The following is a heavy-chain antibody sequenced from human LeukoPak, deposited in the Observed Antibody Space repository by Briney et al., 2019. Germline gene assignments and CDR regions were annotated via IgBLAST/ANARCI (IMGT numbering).Heavy chain of an antibody. D-gene: IGHD3-10*01. CDR1: GFTFSDYW. Sequence: GGSLRLSCAASGFTFSDYWMHWVRQAPGKGLVWVSRIASDGSSTSYADSAKGRFTISRDNAKNSLYLQMNSLRAEDTAVYYCARSPDGVDYWGQGTLVTVSS. J-gene: IGHJ4*02. CDR2: IASDGSST. V-gene: IGHV3-74*01. CDR3: ARSPDGVDY.